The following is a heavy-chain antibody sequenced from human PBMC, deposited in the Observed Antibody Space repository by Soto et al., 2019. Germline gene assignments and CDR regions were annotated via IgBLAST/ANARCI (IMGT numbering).Heavy chain of an antibody. J-gene: IGHJ6*02. CDR3: ARGMGYQLLLVRGMDV. CDR2: IIPIFGTA. Sequence: WASVKVSCKSSGVTFSSYAISWVRQAPGQGLEWMGGIIPIFGTANYAQKFQGRVTITADKSTSTAYMELSSLRSEDTAVYYCARGMGYQLLLVRGMDVWGQGTTVTVSS. V-gene: IGHV1-69*06. CDR1: GVTFSSYA. D-gene: IGHD2-2*01.